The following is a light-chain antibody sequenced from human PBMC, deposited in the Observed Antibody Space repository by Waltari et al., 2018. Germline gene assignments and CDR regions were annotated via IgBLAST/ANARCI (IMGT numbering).Light chain of an antibody. V-gene: IGKV1-39*01. J-gene: IGKJ2*01. CDR1: QSISSY. CDR3: QQSYSTPPQMYT. CDR2: AAS. Sequence: DIQMTQSPSSLSASVGDRVTITCRASQSISSYLNWYQQKPGKAPKLLIYAASSLQSGVPSRFSGSGSGTDFTLTISSLQPEDFATYYCQQSYSTPPQMYTFGQGTKLDIK.